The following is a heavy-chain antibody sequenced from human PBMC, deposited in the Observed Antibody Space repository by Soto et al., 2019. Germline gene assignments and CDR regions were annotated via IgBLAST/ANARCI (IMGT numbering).Heavy chain of an antibody. CDR3: ASAPPDHKVNWFDP. V-gene: IGHV4-31*04. CDR2: IYYSGIT. Sequence: QERLQESGPGLVRPSQTLSLTCSVSGDSLSSGGYYWNWIRQRQGKDLEWIGYIYYSGITYYNPSLQSRVTMSIDTSNRQFSLQLSPVTIAETAVYYCASAPPDHKVNWFDPWGQGILVTVSS. J-gene: IGHJ5*02. CDR1: GDSLSSGGYY.